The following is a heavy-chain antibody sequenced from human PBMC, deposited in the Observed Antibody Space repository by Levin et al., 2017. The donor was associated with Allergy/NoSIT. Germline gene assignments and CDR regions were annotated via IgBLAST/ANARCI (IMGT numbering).Heavy chain of an antibody. J-gene: IGHJ5*01. V-gene: IGHV3-11*05. CDR2: VSSSDSYR. D-gene: IGHD5-18*01. CDR1: GFTFGDYY. Sequence: AGGSLRLSCAASGFTFGDYYMSWIRQAPGKGLEWVSYVSSSDSYRNYADSVKGRFTISRDNAKNSLDLQMNSLRAEDTAVYYCARVGRGAMVFWFDSWGQGTLVTVSS. CDR3: ARVGRGAMVFWFDS.